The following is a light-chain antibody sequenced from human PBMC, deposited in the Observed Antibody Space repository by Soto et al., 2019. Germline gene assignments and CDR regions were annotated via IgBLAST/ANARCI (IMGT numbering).Light chain of an antibody. V-gene: IGKV3-20*01. CDR3: QQYGSSAPIT. CDR2: GAS. Sequence: EIVLTQSPGTLSLAPGRRSTLAWMASQSVSSSYLAWYQQKPGQAPRLLIYGASTRATGIPARFSGSGSETDFTLTISRLEPEDFALYYCQQYGSSAPITFGQGTRLEIK. CDR1: QSVSSSY. J-gene: IGKJ5*01.